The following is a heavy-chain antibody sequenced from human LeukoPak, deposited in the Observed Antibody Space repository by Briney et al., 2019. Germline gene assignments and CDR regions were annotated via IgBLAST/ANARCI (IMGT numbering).Heavy chain of an antibody. CDR1: GFTFSSYW. CDR3: AKDGGIAVAEGPTQY. D-gene: IGHD6-19*01. CDR2: IKQDGSEK. J-gene: IGHJ4*02. Sequence: PGGSLRLSCAASGFTFSSYWMSWVRQAPGKGLEWVANIKQDGSEKYYVDSVKGRFTISRDNAKNTLYLQMNSLRAEDTAVYYCAKDGGIAVAEGPTQYWGQGTLVTVSS. V-gene: IGHV3-7*03.